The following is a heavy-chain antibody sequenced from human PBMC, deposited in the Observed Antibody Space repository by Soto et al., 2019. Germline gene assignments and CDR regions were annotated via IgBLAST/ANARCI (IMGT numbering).Heavy chain of an antibody. V-gene: IGHV3-11*04. CDR3: AREANDAFDP. CDR2: ISSSGNTI. CDR1: GGSFSGYY. Sequence: LTCAVYGGSFSGYYWICIRQPPGKGLEWVSYISSSGNTIYYADSVKGRFTLSRDNAKKSLYLQMNSLRAEDTALYYCAREANDAFDPWGQGTLVTVSS. J-gene: IGHJ5*02. D-gene: IGHD1-1*01.